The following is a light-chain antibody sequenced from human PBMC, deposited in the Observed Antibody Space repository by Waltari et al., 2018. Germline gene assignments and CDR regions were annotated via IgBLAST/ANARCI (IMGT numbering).Light chain of an antibody. CDR2: EVS. CDR3: SSYTSSSTGWV. V-gene: IGLV2-14*01. Sequence: QSALTQPASVSGSPGQSITISCTGTSSDVGGYNHVSWYQQHPGKAPKLMIYEVSNRPSGVSNRFSGSKSGNTASLTISGLQAEDEADYYCSSYTSSSTGWVFGGGTKLTVL. CDR1: SSDVGGYNH. J-gene: IGLJ3*02.